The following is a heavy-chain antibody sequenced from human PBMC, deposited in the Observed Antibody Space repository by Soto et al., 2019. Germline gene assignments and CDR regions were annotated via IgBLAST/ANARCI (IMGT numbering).Heavy chain of an antibody. D-gene: IGHD5-12*01. CDR3: AREVAHHGQYFDY. J-gene: IGHJ4*02. CDR2: IIPIFGAA. V-gene: IGHV1-69*05. Sequence: QVQLVQSGAEVKKPGSSVKLSCKASGGTFSSYAISWVRQAPGQGLEWMGGIIPIFGAAHYAQKDEGRGTITPDESTSTAYMELSSLRSKDTAVYYCAREVAHHGQYFDYWGQRTLVTVSS. CDR1: GGTFSSYA.